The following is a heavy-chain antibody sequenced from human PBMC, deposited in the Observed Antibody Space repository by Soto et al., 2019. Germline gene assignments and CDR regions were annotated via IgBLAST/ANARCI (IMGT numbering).Heavy chain of an antibody. Sequence: SETLSLTCTVSGGSVSSGSYYWSWIRQPPGKGLEWIGYIYYSGSTNYNPSLKSRVTISVDTSKNQFSLKLSSVTAADTAVYYCATYRKFFQIWGQGTKVTVS. V-gene: IGHV4-61*01. CDR1: GGSVSSGSYY. CDR2: IYYSGST. J-gene: IGHJ3*02. CDR3: ATYRKFFQI.